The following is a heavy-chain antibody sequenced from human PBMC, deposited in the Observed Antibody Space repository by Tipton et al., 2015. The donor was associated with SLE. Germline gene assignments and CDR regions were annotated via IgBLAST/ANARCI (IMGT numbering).Heavy chain of an antibody. J-gene: IGHJ5*02. CDR3: ATGIAAAVGWFDP. CDR1: GFTFSSYA. CDR2: ISGDGGST. V-gene: IGHV3-43*02. D-gene: IGHD6-13*01. Sequence: SLRLSCAASGFTFSSYAMSWVRQAPGKGLEWVSLISGDGGSTYYAASVKGRFTISRDNSKNSLYLQMNSLRTEDTALYYCATGIAAAVGWFDPWGQGTLVTVSS.